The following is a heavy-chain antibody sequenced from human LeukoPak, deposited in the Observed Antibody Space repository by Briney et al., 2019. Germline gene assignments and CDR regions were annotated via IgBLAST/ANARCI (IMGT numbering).Heavy chain of an antibody. Sequence: PGGSLRLSCAASGFTFSSYAMHWVRQAPGKGLEWVAVTSYDGSNKYYADSVKGRFTISRDNSKNTLFLQMNSLRPEDTAVYYCARGVGDILRGDWFDPWAREPWSPSPQ. V-gene: IGHV3-30*01. CDR2: TSYDGSNK. D-gene: IGHD3-10*01. CDR1: GFTFSSYA. CDR3: ARGVGDILRGDWFDP. J-gene: IGHJ5*02.